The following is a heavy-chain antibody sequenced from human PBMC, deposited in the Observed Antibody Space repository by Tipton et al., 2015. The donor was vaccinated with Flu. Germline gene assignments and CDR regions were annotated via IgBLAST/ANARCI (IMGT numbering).Heavy chain of an antibody. V-gene: IGHV4-34*01. J-gene: IGHJ4*02. D-gene: IGHD2-8*01. CDR1: GGSFSGYN. CDR2: INHSGNT. CDR3: ARGRRPRRPVLAPPGYFDY. Sequence: TLSLTCAVYGGSFSGYNWSWIRQPPGRGLEWIGEINHSGNTNYNPSLKSRVTVSVDTSKNQVSLILSAVTAADTAVYYCARGRRPRRPVLAPPGYFDYWGQGTLVTVSS.